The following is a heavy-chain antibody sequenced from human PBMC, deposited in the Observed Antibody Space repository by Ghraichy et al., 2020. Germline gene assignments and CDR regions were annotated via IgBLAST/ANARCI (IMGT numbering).Heavy chain of an antibody. CDR2: ILHSGIT. CDR3: ARLGSGSFNYYYYYMDV. CDR1: GASITNFY. J-gene: IGHJ6*03. D-gene: IGHD1-26*01. Sequence: SQTLSLTCNVSGASITNFYWTWIRQPPGKGLEWIGYILHSGITDYNPSLKSRLTMSVDTSKKQFSLSLRSVTASDTAVDYCARLGSGSFNYYYYYMDVWGKGTTVTVSS. V-gene: IGHV4-59*08.